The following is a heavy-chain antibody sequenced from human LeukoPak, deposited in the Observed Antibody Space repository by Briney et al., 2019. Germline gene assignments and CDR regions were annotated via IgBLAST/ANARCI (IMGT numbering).Heavy chain of an antibody. Sequence: PSETLSLTCTVSGGSIRSYFWSWIRQPPGKGLEWIGYIYSSGNTNYNPSLKSRVTISVDTSKNQFSLKLSSVTAADSAVYYCAGTSSGRSDYWGQGTLVTVSS. V-gene: IGHV4-59*08. CDR3: AGTSSGRSDY. CDR2: IYSSGNT. D-gene: IGHD6-19*01. J-gene: IGHJ4*02. CDR1: GGSIRSYF.